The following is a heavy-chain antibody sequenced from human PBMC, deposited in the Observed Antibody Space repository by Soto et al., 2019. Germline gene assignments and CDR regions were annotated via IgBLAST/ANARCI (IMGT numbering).Heavy chain of an antibody. CDR3: ARGRFPADSRYHYGTDV. V-gene: IGHV1-3*04. CDR1: GYTFTSYA. Sequence: QVRLVQSGAEVKMPGASVEVSCKSSGYTFTSYAIHWVRQAPGQRLEWMGWINTGDGKTKYSQRFQGRVTITRDTSASTAYMDLSSLISEDTAVYYCARGRFPADSRYHYGTDVCGQGTTITVSS. D-gene: IGHD5-18*01. CDR2: INTGDGKT. J-gene: IGHJ6*02.